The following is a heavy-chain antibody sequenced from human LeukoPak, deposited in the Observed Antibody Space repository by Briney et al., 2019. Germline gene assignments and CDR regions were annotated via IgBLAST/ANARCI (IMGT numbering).Heavy chain of an antibody. CDR1: GGTFSSYA. V-gene: IGHV1-69*04. D-gene: IGHD3-9*01. CDR2: IIPILGIA. CDR3: ARVDYDILTGYSRAYYFDY. Sequence: SVKVSCKASGGTFSSYAISWVRQAPGQGLEWMGRIIPILGIANYAQKFQGRVTITADKSTSTAYMELSSLRSEDTAMYYCARVDYDILTGYSRAYYFDYWGQGTLVTVSS. J-gene: IGHJ4*02.